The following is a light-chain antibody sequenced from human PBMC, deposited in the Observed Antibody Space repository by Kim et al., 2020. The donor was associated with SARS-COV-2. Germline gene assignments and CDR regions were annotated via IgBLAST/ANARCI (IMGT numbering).Light chain of an antibody. Sequence: QSALTQPASVSGSHGQSITISCTGTSSDVGGYNYVSWYQQYPGKAPKLMIYDVRNRPSGVSNRFFGSKSANTASLTISGLQAEDEADYYCSSYTSSSTLVFGGGTQLTVL. CDR3: SSYTSSSTLV. J-gene: IGLJ2*01. CDR2: DVR. V-gene: IGLV2-14*03. CDR1: SSDVGGYNY.